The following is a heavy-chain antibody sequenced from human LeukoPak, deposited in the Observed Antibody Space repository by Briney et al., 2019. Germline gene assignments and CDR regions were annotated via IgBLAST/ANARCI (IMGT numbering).Heavy chain of an antibody. CDR1: GGSISSGGYY. J-gene: IGHJ4*02. D-gene: IGHD6-19*01. Sequence: SQTLSLTCTVSGGSISSGGYYWSWIRQHPGKGLEWIGYIYYSGSTYYNPSLKSRVTISVDTSKNQFSLKLSSVTAADTAVYYCARDTSGWYDYWGQGTLVTVSS. CDR2: IYYSGST. CDR3: ARDTSGWYDY. V-gene: IGHV4-31*03.